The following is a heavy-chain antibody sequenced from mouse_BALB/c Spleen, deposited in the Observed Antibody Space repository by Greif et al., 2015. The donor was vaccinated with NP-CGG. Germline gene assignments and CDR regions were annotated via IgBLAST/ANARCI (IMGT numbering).Heavy chain of an antibody. CDR2: ISDGGSYT. Sequence: EVMLVESGGGLVKPGGSLKLSCAASGFTFSDYYMYWVRQTPEKRLEWVATISDGGSYTYYPDSVKGRFTISRDSAKNNLYLQMSSLKSEDTAMYYCASGDYGNYAYWGQGTLVTVSA. J-gene: IGHJ3*01. D-gene: IGHD2-1*01. CDR3: ASGDYGNYAY. V-gene: IGHV5-4*02. CDR1: GFTFSDYY.